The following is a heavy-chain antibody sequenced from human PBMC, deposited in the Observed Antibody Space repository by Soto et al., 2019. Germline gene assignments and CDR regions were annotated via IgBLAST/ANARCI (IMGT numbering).Heavy chain of an antibody. D-gene: IGHD3-3*01. CDR3: ARDVNDFWSGYLY. V-gene: IGHV3-33*01. CDR1: GFTFSSYA. Sequence: QVQLVESWGGVVQPGKSLRLSCTTSGFTFSSYAMHWVRQAPGKVLEWVAVLWYDGSNIQYADSVKGRFTISRDNSKSTVYLQMDSLRAEDTAVYYCARDVNDFWSGYLYWRQGTLVTVSS. CDR2: LWYDGSNI. J-gene: IGHJ4*02.